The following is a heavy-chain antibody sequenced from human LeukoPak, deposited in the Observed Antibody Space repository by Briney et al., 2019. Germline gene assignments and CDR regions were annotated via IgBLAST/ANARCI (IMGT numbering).Heavy chain of an antibody. V-gene: IGHV4-59*12. Sequence: SETLSLTCTVSGGSISSYYWSWIRQPPGKGLEWIGYIYYSGSTNYNPSLKSRVTISVDTSKNQFSLKLSSVTAADTAVYYCARDLEKQLVLFAFDIWGQGTMVTVSS. CDR2: IYYSGST. J-gene: IGHJ3*02. CDR3: ARDLEKQLVLFAFDI. CDR1: GGSISSYY. D-gene: IGHD6-6*01.